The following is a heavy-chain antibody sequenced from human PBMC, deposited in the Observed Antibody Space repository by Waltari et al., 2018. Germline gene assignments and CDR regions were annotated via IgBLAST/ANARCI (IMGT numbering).Heavy chain of an antibody. CDR3: ARAGPYSSGLDAFAI. J-gene: IGHJ3*02. CDR2: IIPIFGTA. D-gene: IGHD6-19*01. Sequence: QVQLVQSGAEVKKIGSSVQVSCKASGTIFSSYAISWVRQAPAKGLEWMGGIIPIFGTANYARKFQGRDTMTRDTSISTAYMELSRLRSDDTAVYYCARAGPYSSGLDAFAIWGQGTMVTVSS. V-gene: IGHV1-69*05. CDR1: GTIFSSYA.